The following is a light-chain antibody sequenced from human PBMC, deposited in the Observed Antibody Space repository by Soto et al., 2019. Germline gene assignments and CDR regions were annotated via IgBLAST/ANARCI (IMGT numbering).Light chain of an antibody. CDR2: GAS. J-gene: IGKJ1*01. CDR1: QSVSTN. Sequence: DIVMTQSPATLSVSPGERTTLSCKARQSVSTNLAWYQQEPGQPPRLLIYGASTRATGIPARFSGSGSGTDFTLTINNLQSEDFAVYYCHHYSNLPPWTFGQGTKIEIK. V-gene: IGKV3-15*01. CDR3: HHYSNLPPWT.